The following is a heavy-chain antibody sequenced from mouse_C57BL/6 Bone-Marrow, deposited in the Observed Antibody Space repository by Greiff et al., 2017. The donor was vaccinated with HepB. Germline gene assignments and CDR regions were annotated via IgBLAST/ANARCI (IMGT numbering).Heavy chain of an antibody. CDR2: ISSGGSYT. D-gene: IGHD3-2*02. CDR1: GFTFSSYG. CDR3: ARQGQLRLLGFDY. J-gene: IGHJ2*01. V-gene: IGHV5-6*01. Sequence: EVKVVESGGDLVKPGGSLKLSCAASGFTFSSYGMSWVRQTPDKRLEWVATISSGGSYTYYPDSVKGRVTISRDNAKNTLYLQMSSLKSEDTAMYYCARQGQLRLLGFDYWGQGTTLTVSS.